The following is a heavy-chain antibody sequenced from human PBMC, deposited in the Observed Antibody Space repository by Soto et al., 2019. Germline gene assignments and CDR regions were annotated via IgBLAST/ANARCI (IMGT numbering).Heavy chain of an antibody. Sequence: SGPTLVKPTPTLTLTCTFSGFSLSTSGVGVGWIRQPPGKALEWLALIYWDDDKRYSPSLKSRLTITKDTSKNQVVLKMTNMDPVDTATYYCAHIQADRVATILSFDYWGQGTLVTVSS. V-gene: IGHV2-5*02. J-gene: IGHJ4*02. D-gene: IGHD5-12*01. CDR3: AHIQADRVATILSFDY. CDR2: IYWDDDK. CDR1: GFSLSTSGVG.